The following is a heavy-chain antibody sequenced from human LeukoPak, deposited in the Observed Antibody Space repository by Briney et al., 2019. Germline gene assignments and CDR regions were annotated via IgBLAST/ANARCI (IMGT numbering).Heavy chain of an antibody. CDR1: GGSISSGSYY. V-gene: IGHV4-61*01. CDR2: IYYSGSA. D-gene: IGHD6-13*01. Sequence: SQTLSLTCTVSGGSISSGSYYWSWIRQPPGKGLEWIGCIYYSGSANYNPSLKSRVTISVETSKHQFSLKLSSVTAADTAVYYCARVMGLPSSSSWMFYYFDYWGQGTLVTVSS. CDR3: ARVMGLPSSSSWMFYYFDY. J-gene: IGHJ4*02.